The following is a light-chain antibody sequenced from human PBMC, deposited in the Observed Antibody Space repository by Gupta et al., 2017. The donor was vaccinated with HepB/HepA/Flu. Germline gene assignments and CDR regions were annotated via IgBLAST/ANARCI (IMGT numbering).Light chain of an antibody. CDR2: SSS. Sequence: DIQMTQSPSSLSASVGDRVTISCRASQAINYDLAWYQQKPGKVPKLLIYSSSTVLSWVPSRFSGSGSGTEFSLSISGLQPEDVATYYCQNYNSVPQTFGQGTKVEIK. CDR3: QNYNSVPQT. J-gene: IGKJ1*01. V-gene: IGKV1-27*01. CDR1: QAINYD.